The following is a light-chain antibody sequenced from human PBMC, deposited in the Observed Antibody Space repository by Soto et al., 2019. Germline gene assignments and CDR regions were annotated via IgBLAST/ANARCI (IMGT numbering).Light chain of an antibody. V-gene: IGKV3-15*01. J-gene: IGKJ1*01. CDR2: GAS. Sequence: EIVMTQSPATLSVSPGERATLSCRASQSVSSSLAWYQQKPGQASRLLIYGASTRATGVPARFSGSGSGTEFTLTLSSLLSEDFAVYYCQQYNNWPRTFGQGTKVEIK. CDR1: QSVSSS. CDR3: QQYNNWPRT.